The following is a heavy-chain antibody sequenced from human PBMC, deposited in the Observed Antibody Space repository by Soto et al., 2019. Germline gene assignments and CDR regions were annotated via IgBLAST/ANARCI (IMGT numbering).Heavy chain of an antibody. J-gene: IGHJ4*03. Sequence: SETLSLTCAVSGDSISNQFWSWIRQPPGKTLEWIAYVHNGGVTKYNPSLKSRTTISIDTSGNQFSLRLSSVTPADTAVYYCARTDDRGHFESWGIGSMFSVSS. CDR1: GDSISNQF. D-gene: IGHD3-10*01. V-gene: IGHV4-59*11. CDR2: VHNGGVT. CDR3: ARTDDRGHFES.